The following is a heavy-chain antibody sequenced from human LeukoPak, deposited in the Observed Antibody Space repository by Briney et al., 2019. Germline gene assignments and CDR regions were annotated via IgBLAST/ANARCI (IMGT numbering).Heavy chain of an antibody. CDR3: ARDEHSGSYYVI. CDR2: IKQDGSEK. V-gene: IGHV3-7*01. J-gene: IGHJ3*02. D-gene: IGHD1-26*01. CDR1: GFTFSSYA. Sequence: GGSLRLSCAASGFTFSSYAMSWVRQAPGKGLEWVANIKQDGSEKNYVDSVKGRFTISRDNAKSSLYLQMNSLRAEDTAVYYCARDEHSGSYYVIWGQGTMVTVSS.